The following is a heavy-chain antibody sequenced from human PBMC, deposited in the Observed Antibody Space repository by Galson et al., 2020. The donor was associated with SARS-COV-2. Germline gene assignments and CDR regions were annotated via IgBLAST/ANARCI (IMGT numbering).Heavy chain of an antibody. CDR2: IKQDGSEK. V-gene: IGHV3-7*03. CDR1: GFTFSSYW. J-gene: IGHJ4*02. CDR3: ARGSRYCRSTSCYSFDY. D-gene: IGHD2-2*01. Sequence: GSLRLSCAASGFTFSSYWMSWVRQAPGKGLEWVANIKQDGSEKYYVDSVKGRFTISRDNAKNSLYLQMNSLRAEDTAVYYCARGSRYCRSTSCYSFDYWGQGTLVTVSS.